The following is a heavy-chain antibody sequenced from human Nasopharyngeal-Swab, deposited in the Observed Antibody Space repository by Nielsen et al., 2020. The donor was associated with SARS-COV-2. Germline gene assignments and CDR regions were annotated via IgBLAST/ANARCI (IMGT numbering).Heavy chain of an antibody. CDR2: IYYSGST. D-gene: IGHD3-10*01. Sequence: SETLSLTCTVSGGSISSGGYYWSWIRQPPGKGLEWIGYIYYSGSTYYNPSLKSRVTISVDTSKNQFSLKLSSVTAADTAVYYCARDKGIYYYGSGSYSGYYFDYWGQGTLVTVSS. CDR1: GGSISSGGYY. CDR3: ARDKGIYYYGSGSYSGYYFDY. J-gene: IGHJ4*02. V-gene: IGHV4-31*03.